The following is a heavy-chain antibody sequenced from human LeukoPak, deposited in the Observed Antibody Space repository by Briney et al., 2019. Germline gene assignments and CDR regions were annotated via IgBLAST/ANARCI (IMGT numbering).Heavy chain of an antibody. J-gene: IGHJ4*02. CDR3: ARGFYYYDSSLGY. D-gene: IGHD3-22*01. V-gene: IGHV3-30*02. Sequence: GGSLRLSCGASGFMFSSYGMHWVRQAPGKGLEWVAFVRFDGSKKYYADSVKGRFTISRDKSKNTLYLQMDSLRAEDTAVYYCARGFYYYDSSLGYWGQGTLVTVSS. CDR2: VRFDGSKK. CDR1: GFMFSSYG.